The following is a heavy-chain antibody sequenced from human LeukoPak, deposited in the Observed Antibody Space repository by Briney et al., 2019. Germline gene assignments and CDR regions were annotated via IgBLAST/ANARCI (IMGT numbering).Heavy chain of an antibody. CDR1: GGSISSYY. Sequence: PSETLSLTCTVSGGSISSYYWSWIRQPAGKGLEWIGRIYTSGSTNYNPSLKSRVTMSVDTSKNQFSLKLSSVTAADTAVYYCARVGGSIVGATSYNWFDPWGQGTLVTVSS. D-gene: IGHD1-26*01. CDR2: IYTSGST. J-gene: IGHJ5*02. V-gene: IGHV4-4*07. CDR3: ARVGGSIVGATSYNWFDP.